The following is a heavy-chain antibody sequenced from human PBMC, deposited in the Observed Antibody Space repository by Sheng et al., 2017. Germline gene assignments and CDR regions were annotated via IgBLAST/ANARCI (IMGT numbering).Heavy chain of an antibody. Sequence: QVHLVQSGPEVKNPGASVKVSCKASGYEFRDYFIHWLRQAPGQGFEWLGWINPRNGGTTYEQKFQGRVTLTRDTSIITAYMELSGLTYDDTAIYYCVRDVGKRQHLGQGWIKWFDPWGQGTLVTVPS. D-gene: IGHD6-13*01. V-gene: IGHV1-2*02. J-gene: IGHJ5*02. CDR2: INPRNGGT. CDR3: VRDVGKRQHLGQGWIKWFDP. CDR1: GYEFRDYF.